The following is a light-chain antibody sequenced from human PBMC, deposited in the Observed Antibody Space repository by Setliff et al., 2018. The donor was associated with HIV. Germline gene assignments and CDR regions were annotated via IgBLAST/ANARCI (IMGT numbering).Light chain of an antibody. V-gene: IGLV1-44*01. J-gene: IGLJ1*01. CDR2: RNN. Sequence: QSVLTQPPSASGTPGQRVTISCSGSSSNIGSNIVNLYQPLPGTAPKLLIYRNNQRPSGVPDRFSGSKSGTSASLAISGLQSEDEADYYCATWDDSLNGNVFGSGTKVTVL. CDR1: SSNIGSNI. CDR3: ATWDDSLNGNV.